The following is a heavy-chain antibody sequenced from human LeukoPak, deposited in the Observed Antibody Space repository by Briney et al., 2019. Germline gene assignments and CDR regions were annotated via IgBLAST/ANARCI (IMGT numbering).Heavy chain of an antibody. J-gene: IGHJ5*02. CDR1: GGSISSYY. CDR2: IYTSGST. V-gene: IGHV4-4*07. CDR3: ASSYYYGSGSYLDGP. Sequence: SETLSLTCTVSGGSISSYYWSWIRQPAGKGLEWIGRIYTSGSTNYNPSLKSRVTMSVDTSKNQFSLKLSSVTAADTAVYYCASSYYYGSGSYLDGPWGQGTLVTVSS. D-gene: IGHD3-10*01.